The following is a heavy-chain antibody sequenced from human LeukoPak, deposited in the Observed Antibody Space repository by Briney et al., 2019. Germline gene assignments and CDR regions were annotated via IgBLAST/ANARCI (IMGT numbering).Heavy chain of an antibody. CDR3: AKDLGGIASRRAYYYYYMDV. D-gene: IGHD6-13*01. V-gene: IGHV3-64*01. J-gene: IGHJ6*03. CDR2: ISSNGGTT. CDR1: GFSFDAYT. Sequence: PGGSLRLSCAASGFSFDAYTMHWVRQVPGKGLEYVSAISSNGGTTYYANSVKGRFTISRDNSKNTLYLQMNSLRAEDTAVYYCAKDLGGIASRRAYYYYYMDVWGKGTTVTVSS.